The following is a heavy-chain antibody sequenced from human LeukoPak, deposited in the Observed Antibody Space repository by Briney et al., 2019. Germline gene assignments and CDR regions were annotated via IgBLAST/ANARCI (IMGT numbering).Heavy chain of an antibody. J-gene: IGHJ6*02. CDR2: INPNSGGT. CDR3: ARGYCSSTSCPVYYYYGMDV. D-gene: IGHD2-2*01. CDR1: GYTFTGYY. V-gene: IGHV1-2*02. Sequence: ASVKVSCKASGYTFTGYYMHWVRQAPGQGLEWMGWINPNSGGTNYAQKFQGRVTMTRDTSISTAYMELSRLRSDDTAVYYCARGYCSSTSCPVYYYYGMDVWGQGTTVTVSS.